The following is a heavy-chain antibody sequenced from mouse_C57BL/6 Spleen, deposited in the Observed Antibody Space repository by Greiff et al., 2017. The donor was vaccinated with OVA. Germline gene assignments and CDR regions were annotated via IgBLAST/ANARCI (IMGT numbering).Heavy chain of an antibody. V-gene: IGHV14-2*01. CDR2: IDPEDGEN. J-gene: IGHJ4*01. CDR3: ASYYYGSSYPMDY. CDR1: GFNIKDYY. Sequence: EVQLQQSGAELVKPGASVKLSCTASGFNIKDYYMHWVKQRTEQGLEWIGRIDPEDGENKYAPKFQGKATITADTSSNTAYLQLSSLTSEDTAVYYCASYYYGSSYPMDYWGQGTSVTVSS. D-gene: IGHD1-1*01.